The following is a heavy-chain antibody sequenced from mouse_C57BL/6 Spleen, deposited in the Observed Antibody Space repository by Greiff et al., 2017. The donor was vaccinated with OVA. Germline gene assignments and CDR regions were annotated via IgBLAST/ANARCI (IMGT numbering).Heavy chain of an antibody. V-gene: IGHV1-64*01. CDR2: IHPNSGST. Sequence: QVQLQQPGAELVKPGASVKLSCKASGYTFTSYWMHWVKQRPGQGLEWIGMIHPNSGSTNYNEKFKSKATLTVDKSSSTAYMQLSSLTSEDSAVSYSARESDYEGEWIDYWGQGTLVTVSA. CDR1: GYTFTSYW. CDR3: ARESDYEGEWIDY. J-gene: IGHJ3*01. D-gene: IGHD2-4*01.